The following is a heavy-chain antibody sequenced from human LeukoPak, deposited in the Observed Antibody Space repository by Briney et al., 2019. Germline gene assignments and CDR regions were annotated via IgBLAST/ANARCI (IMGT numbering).Heavy chain of an antibody. Sequence: SETLSLTCAVYGGSFSGYYWSWIRQPPGKGLEWIGEINHSGSTNYNPSLKSRVTISVDTSKNQFSLKLSSVTAADTAVYYCARGVTIFGEVPNRFDPWGQGTLVTVSS. V-gene: IGHV4-34*01. J-gene: IGHJ5*02. D-gene: IGHD3-3*01. CDR3: ARGVTIFGEVPNRFDP. CDR2: INHSGST. CDR1: GGSFSGYY.